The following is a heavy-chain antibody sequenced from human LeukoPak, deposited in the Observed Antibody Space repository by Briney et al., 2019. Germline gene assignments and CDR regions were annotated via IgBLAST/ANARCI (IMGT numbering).Heavy chain of an antibody. CDR1: GDSIINYY. D-gene: IGHD3-22*01. J-gene: IGHJ4*02. CDR2: IYYIGTT. CDR3: AREGVGSSGYYPFDY. Sequence: SETLSLTCTVSGDSIINYYWSWIRQPPGKGLEWIGYIYYIGTTNYNPSLKSRVTISIDTSKNQFSLKLSSVTAADTVVYYCAREGVGSSGYYPFDYWGQGILVTVSS. V-gene: IGHV4-59*13.